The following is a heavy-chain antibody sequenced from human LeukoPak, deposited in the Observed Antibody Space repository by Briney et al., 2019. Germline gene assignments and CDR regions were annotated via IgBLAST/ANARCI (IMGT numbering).Heavy chain of an antibody. CDR1: GFTFSTYA. CDR2: LSPSGGIT. Sequence: PGGSLRLSCAASGFTFSTYAMSWVRQAPGKGLEWVSALSPSGGITYYEDSVKGRFTISRDNSKNTLYLQMNSLRAEDTAVYYCAAHHGELGYFDYWGQGTLVTVSS. CDR3: AAHHGELGYFDY. D-gene: IGHD1-26*01. J-gene: IGHJ4*02. V-gene: IGHV3-23*01.